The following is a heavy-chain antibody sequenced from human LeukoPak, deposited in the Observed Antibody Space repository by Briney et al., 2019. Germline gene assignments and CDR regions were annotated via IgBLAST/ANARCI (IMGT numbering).Heavy chain of an antibody. CDR2: IWYDGSNK. D-gene: IGHD6-13*01. Sequence: GGSLRLSCAASGFTFSNCAMHWVRQAPGKGLEWMAVIWYDGSNKYYADSVKGRFTISRDNSKKTLYLQMNSLSAEDTAVYYCASGIAAAGSYAFDIWGQGTMVTVSS. J-gene: IGHJ3*02. CDR3: ASGIAAAGSYAFDI. CDR1: GFTFSNCA. V-gene: IGHV3-33*03.